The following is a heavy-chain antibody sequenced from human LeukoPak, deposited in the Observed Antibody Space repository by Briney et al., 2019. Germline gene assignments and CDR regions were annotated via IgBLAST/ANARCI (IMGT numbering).Heavy chain of an antibody. J-gene: IGHJ4*02. V-gene: IGHV3-30*04. Sequence: GALRLSCAASGFTFSSYAMHWVRQAPGKGLEGVAVISYDGSNKYYADSVKGRFTISRDNSKNTLYLQMSSLRAEDTAVYYCARDPKSLPGYDILTGYGYYFDYWGQGTLVTVSS. CDR2: ISYDGSNK. CDR1: GFTFSSYA. D-gene: IGHD3-9*01. CDR3: ARDPKSLPGYDILTGYGYYFDY.